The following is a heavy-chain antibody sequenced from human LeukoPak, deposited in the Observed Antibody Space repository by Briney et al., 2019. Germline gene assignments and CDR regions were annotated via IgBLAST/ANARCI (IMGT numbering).Heavy chain of an antibody. Sequence: GGSLRLSCAASGLSLNSYAVHWVRQAPGKGLEWVAAISYDGSNKHYADSVRGRFTISRDNSKNTLYLQMNSLRSDDTAVYYCAQGGSEIYYFYHGMDVWGRGTTVTVSS. CDR1: GLSLNSYA. D-gene: IGHD3-10*01. CDR3: AQGGSEIYYFYHGMDV. CDR2: ISYDGSNK. J-gene: IGHJ6*02. V-gene: IGHV3-30*03.